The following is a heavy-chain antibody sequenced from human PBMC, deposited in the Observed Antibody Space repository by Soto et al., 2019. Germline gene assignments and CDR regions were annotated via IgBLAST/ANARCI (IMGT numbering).Heavy chain of an antibody. CDR3: ASSSGDLDVYGMDI. Sequence: GSLRLSCAASGFTFSRYAMSWVRQAPGKGLEWVSTVTGGGHTTYNADSVNGRFTISRDNSKNTLYLQMNNLRAEDTAIYYCASSSGDLDVYGMDIWGPGTTVTVSS. J-gene: IGHJ6*02. CDR2: VTGGGHTT. CDR1: GFTFSRYA. D-gene: IGHD3-10*01. V-gene: IGHV3-23*01.